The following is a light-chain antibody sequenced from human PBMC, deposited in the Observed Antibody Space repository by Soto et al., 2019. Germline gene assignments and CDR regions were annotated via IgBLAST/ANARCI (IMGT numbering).Light chain of an antibody. CDR1: QSFRSSY. V-gene: IGKV3-20*01. J-gene: IGKJ3*01. Sequence: EIVLTQSPGTLSLSPGERATLSCRASQSFRSSYLTWYHQKPGQAPRLLIFGASSRATGTPDRIRGSGSGTDYTPTINRLEPEDCRVYYCQQYGDSVFTFGPGTTVAIK. CDR2: GAS. CDR3: QQYGDSVFT.